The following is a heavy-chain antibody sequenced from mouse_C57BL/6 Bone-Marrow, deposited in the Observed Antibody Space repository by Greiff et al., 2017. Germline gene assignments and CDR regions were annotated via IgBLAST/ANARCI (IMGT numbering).Heavy chain of an antibody. J-gene: IGHJ4*01. V-gene: IGHV7-1*01. Sequence: EVQGVESGGGLVQSGRSLRLSCATSGFTFSDFYMEWVRQAPGKGLEWIAASRNKANDYTTEYSASVKGRFIVSRDTSQSILYLQMNALRAEDTAIYYCARDGGSYGSEDYYAMDYWGQGTSVTVSS. D-gene: IGHD1-1*01. CDR1: GFTFSDFY. CDR2: SRNKANDYTT. CDR3: ARDGGSYGSEDYYAMDY.